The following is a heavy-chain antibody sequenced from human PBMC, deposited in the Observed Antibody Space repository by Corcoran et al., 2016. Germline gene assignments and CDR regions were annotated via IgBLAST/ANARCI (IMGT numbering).Heavy chain of an antibody. D-gene: IGHD3-10*01. J-gene: IGHJ5*02. CDR1: GGSFSGYY. CDR2: INHSGST. Sequence: QVQLQQWGAGLLKPSETLSLTCAVYGGSFSGYYWSWIRQPPGKGLEWIGEINHSGSTNYNPSHKSRVTISVDTSKNQFSLKLSSVTAADTAVYYCARASQAYGSVSWTNWFDPWGQGTLVTVSS. CDR3: ARASQAYGSVSWTNWFDP. V-gene: IGHV4-34*01.